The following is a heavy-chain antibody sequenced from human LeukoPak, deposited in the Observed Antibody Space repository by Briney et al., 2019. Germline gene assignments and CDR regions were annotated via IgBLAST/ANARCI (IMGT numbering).Heavy chain of an antibody. V-gene: IGHV4-59*08. CDR1: GGSISGHY. CDR2: IYHSGST. CDR3: ARRGYYYDSSHYYYFDY. Sequence: SETLSLTCTVSGGSISGHYWSWIRQPPGKGLEWIGSIYHSGSTNDNPSLKSRVTTSVDTSKNQFSLKLSSVTAANTAVYYCARRGYYYDSSHYYYFDYWGQGTLVTVSS. D-gene: IGHD3-22*01. J-gene: IGHJ4*02.